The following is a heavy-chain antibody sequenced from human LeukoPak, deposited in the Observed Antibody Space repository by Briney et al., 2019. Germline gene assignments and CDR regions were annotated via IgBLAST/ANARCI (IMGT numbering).Heavy chain of an antibody. V-gene: IGHV4-59*08. CDR1: GGSINTYY. J-gene: IGHJ4*02. D-gene: IGHD3-22*01. Sequence: SETLSLTCSVSGGSINTYYWTWIRLPPGKGLDWIGYIYYSGTTNYNPSPKSRVSMSVDTSRNQFSLRLSSVTAADTAVYYCARHGPRYYDSSGYFDYWGQGTLVTVSS. CDR3: ARHGPRYYDSSGYFDY. CDR2: IYYSGTT.